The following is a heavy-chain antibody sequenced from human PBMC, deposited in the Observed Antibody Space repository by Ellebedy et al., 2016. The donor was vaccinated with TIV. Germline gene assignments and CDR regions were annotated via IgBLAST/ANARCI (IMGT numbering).Heavy chain of an antibody. CDR1: GFTFDTYA. D-gene: IGHD3-9*01. CDR3: ARDDWGPAGP. V-gene: IGHV3-23*01. Sequence: PGGSLRLSCADSGFTFDTYAMSWVRQAPGKGLEWVSHISGSGVKTYYADPVRGRFSISRDNSKNTLYLQMNSLRAEDTAVYYCARDDWGPAGPWGQGTLVTVSS. J-gene: IGHJ5*02. CDR2: ISGSGVKT.